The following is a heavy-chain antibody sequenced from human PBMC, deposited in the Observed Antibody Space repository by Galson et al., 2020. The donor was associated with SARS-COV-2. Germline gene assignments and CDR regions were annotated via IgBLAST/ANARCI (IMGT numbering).Heavy chain of an antibody. V-gene: IGHV1-8*01. CDR3: ARAGSGGTDWYFDL. D-gene: IGHD2-8*02. CDR2: MNPNSGNT. J-gene: IGHJ2*01. Sequence: GLEWMGWMNPNSGNTGYAQKFQGRVTMTRNTSLSTAYMELSSLRSEDTAVYYCARAGSGGTDWYFDLWGRGTLVTVSS.